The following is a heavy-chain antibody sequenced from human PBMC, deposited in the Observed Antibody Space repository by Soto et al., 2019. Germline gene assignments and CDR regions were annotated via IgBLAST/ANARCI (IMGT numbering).Heavy chain of an antibody. D-gene: IGHD2-2*01. Sequence: PGGSLRLSCAASGFTFSSYAMSWVRQAPGKGLEWVSAISGSGGSTYYADSVKGRFTISRDNSKNTLYLQMNSLRAEDTAVYYCAKGGEDVVVPAAGGMDVWGQGTTVTVSS. V-gene: IGHV3-23*01. J-gene: IGHJ6*02. CDR1: GFTFSSYA. CDR3: AKGGEDVVVPAAGGMDV. CDR2: ISGSGGST.